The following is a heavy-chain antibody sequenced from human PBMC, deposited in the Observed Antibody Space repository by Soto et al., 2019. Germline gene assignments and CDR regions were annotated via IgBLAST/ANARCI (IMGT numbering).Heavy chain of an antibody. CDR2: IYYSGRT. Sequence: SETLSLTCTVSGGSISSYYWSWIRQPPGKGLEWIGYIYYSGRTNYNPSLKSRVTISVGTSKNQFSLKLSSVTAADTAVYYCARDRAGIAAAGFDPWGQGTLVTVSS. V-gene: IGHV4-59*01. J-gene: IGHJ5*02. CDR1: GGSISSYY. D-gene: IGHD6-13*01. CDR3: ARDRAGIAAAGFDP.